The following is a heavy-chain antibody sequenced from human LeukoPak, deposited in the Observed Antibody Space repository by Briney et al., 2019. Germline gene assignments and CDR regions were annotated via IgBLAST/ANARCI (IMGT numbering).Heavy chain of an antibody. Sequence: ASVKVSCKASGYTFTGYYMHWVRQAPGQGLEWMGWINPNSGGTNYAQKFQGRVTMTRDTSISTAYMELSRPRSDDTAVYYCARAADYYDSSGPLDYWGQGTLVTVSS. J-gene: IGHJ4*02. V-gene: IGHV1-2*02. CDR1: GYTFTGYY. CDR2: INPNSGGT. D-gene: IGHD3-22*01. CDR3: ARAADYYDSSGPLDY.